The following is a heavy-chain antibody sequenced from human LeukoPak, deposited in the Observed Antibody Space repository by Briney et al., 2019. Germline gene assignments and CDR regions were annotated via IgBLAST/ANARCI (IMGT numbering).Heavy chain of an antibody. Sequence: GGSLRLSCAASGITFSSYGMSWVRQAPGKGLEWVSSISSTGGTTYYADSVKGRFTISRDNSKNTLYLQMNSLRADDTAVYYCAKSGYNRFDYWGQGTLVTVSS. CDR2: ISSTGGTT. CDR1: GITFSSYG. J-gene: IGHJ4*02. V-gene: IGHV3-23*01. CDR3: AKSGYNRFDY. D-gene: IGHD5-24*01.